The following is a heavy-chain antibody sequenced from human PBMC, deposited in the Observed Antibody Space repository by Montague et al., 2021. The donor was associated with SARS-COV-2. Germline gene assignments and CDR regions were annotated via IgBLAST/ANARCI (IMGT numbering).Heavy chain of an antibody. CDR2: IYYSGNT. J-gene: IGHJ5*02. V-gene: IGHV4-31*03. CDR3: ARAQLDFDWLSMPSWHWFDP. Sequence: TLSLTCTVSGGSISSGGYYWSWIRQHPGKGLEWIGYIYYSGNTYYNPSLKSRVTISVDTSKNQFSLKLSSVTAADTAVYYCARAQLDFDWLSMPSWHWFDPWGQGTLVTVSS. CDR1: GGSISSGGYY. D-gene: IGHD3-9*01.